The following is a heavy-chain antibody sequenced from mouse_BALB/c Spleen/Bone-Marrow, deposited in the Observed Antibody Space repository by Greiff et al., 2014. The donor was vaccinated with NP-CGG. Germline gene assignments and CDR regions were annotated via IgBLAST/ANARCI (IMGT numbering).Heavy chain of an antibody. CDR3: ARRGRIAEALGY. CDR2: INPYNDGT. Sequence: VHVKQSGPEQVKPGASVKMSCKASGYTFTSYVMHWVKQKPGQGLEWIGYINPYNDGTKYNEKFKGKVTLTSDKSSSTAYMELSSLTSEDSAVYYCARRGRIAEALGYWGQGTTLTVSS. CDR1: GYTFTSYV. V-gene: IGHV1-14*01. J-gene: IGHJ2*01. D-gene: IGHD6-1*01.